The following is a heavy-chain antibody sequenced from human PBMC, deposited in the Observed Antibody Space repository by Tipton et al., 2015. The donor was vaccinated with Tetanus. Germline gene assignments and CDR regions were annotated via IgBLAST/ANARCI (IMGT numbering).Heavy chain of an antibody. CDR1: GFSFGSYW. J-gene: IGHJ5*02. CDR3: ARGDITFLLAS. V-gene: IGHV3-7*02. D-gene: IGHD1-26*01. Sequence: SLRLSCAASGFSFGSYWMNWVRQAPDKGLEWVANINHNGDESYYVDSVKGRFTISRDNAKNALYLQMNSLRVDDTAVYYCARGDITFLLASWGQGTRVTVSS. CDR2: INHNGDES.